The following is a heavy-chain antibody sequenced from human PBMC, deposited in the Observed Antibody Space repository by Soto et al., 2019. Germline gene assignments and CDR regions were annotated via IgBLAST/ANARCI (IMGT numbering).Heavy chain of an antibody. D-gene: IGHD4-17*01. V-gene: IGHV1-3*01. CDR2: INAGNGNT. Sequence: GASVKVSCKASGYTFTSYAMHWVRQAPGQRLEWMGWINAGNGNTKYSQKFQGRVTITRDTSASTAYMELSSLRSEDTAVYYCASGGPVKAGGTTVVTSLDYWGQGTLVTVSS. CDR1: GYTFTSYA. J-gene: IGHJ4*02. CDR3: ASGGPVKAGGTTVVTSLDY.